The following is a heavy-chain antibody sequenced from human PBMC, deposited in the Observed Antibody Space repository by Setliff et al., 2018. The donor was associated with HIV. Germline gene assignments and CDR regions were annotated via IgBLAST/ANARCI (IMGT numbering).Heavy chain of an antibody. V-gene: IGHV3-NL1*01. CDR3: TKREAGAKPFDY. CDR2: INGGGNYI. D-gene: IGHD1-26*01. Sequence: LRLSCAASGFTFSNSGMHWVRQAPGKGLEWVSLINGGGNYIQYADSVKGRFIISRDNSKNMLYLQMNSLRAEDTALYYCTKREAGAKPFDYWGRGTLVTVSS. J-gene: IGHJ4*02. CDR1: GFTFSNSG.